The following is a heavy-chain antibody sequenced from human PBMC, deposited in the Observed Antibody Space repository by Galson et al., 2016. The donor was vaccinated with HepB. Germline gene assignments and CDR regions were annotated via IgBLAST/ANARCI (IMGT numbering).Heavy chain of an antibody. V-gene: IGHV3-23*01. D-gene: IGHD6-19*01. Sequence: SLRLSCAASGFTFNNYAMTWVRQAPGKGLEWASSISGSGVSSYLADSVKGRFTITRDNTYNTLSLQMNNLRDEDTARYFCVYSAGWSPFRSWGQGTQVTVSS. CDR1: GFTFNNYA. CDR3: VYSAGWSPFRS. J-gene: IGHJ5*02. CDR2: ISGSGVSS.